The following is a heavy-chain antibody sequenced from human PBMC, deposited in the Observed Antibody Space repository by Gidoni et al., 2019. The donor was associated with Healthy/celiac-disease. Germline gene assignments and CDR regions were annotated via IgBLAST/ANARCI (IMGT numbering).Heavy chain of an antibody. Sequence: QVQLQESGPGLVKPSETLSLTCTVSGGSINNYYWSWIRQPAGKGLEWIGRIYSSGSTNYNPSLKGRVTMSVDTSKKQFSLKLSSVTAADTAVFYCVRGRGVNDGFDIWGQGTMVTVAS. CDR1: GGSINNYY. CDR2: IYSSGST. D-gene: IGHD6-13*01. V-gene: IGHV4-4*07. CDR3: VRGRGVNDGFDI. J-gene: IGHJ3*02.